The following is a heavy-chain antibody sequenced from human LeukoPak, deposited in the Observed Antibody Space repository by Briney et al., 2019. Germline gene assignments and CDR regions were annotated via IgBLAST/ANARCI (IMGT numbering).Heavy chain of an antibody. CDR3: ARAFRGSGSYFAGDISGLFDY. J-gene: IGHJ4*02. V-gene: IGHV3-21*01. Sequence: GGSLRLSCAASGFTFSSYIMNWVRQAPGKGLEWVSSISSSSSYIYYADSVKGRFTISRDNAKNSLYLQMNSLRAEDTAVYYCARAFRGSGSYFAGDISGLFDYWGQGTLVTVSS. CDR1: GFTFSSYI. D-gene: IGHD3-10*01. CDR2: ISSSSSYI.